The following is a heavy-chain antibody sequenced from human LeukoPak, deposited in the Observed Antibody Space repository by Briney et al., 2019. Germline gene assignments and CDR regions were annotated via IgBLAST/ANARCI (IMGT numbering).Heavy chain of an antibody. J-gene: IGHJ4*02. CDR3: ARQVYSSGWHLDY. D-gene: IGHD6-19*01. Sequence: ASVKVSCKASGYTFTSYYINWVRQATGQGPEWMGWMNPNSGNTDYAQRFQGRVTMTRNTSISTAYMELSSLKASDTAMYYCARQVYSSGWHLDYWGQGTLVTVSS. V-gene: IGHV1-8*01. CDR1: GYTFTSYY. CDR2: MNPNSGNT.